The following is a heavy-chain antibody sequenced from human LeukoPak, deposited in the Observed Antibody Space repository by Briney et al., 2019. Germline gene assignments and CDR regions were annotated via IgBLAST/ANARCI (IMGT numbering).Heavy chain of an antibody. CDR1: GGSISSSSYY. D-gene: IGHD1-26*01. J-gene: IGHJ4*02. V-gene: IGHV4-39*07. Sequence: SETLSLTCTVSGGSISSSSYYWGWIRQPPGKGLEWIGSIYYSGSTYYNPSLKSRVTISVDTSKNQFSLKLSSVTAADTAVYYCARKVGATWYYFDYWGQGTLVTVSS. CDR2: IYYSGST. CDR3: ARKVGATWYYFDY.